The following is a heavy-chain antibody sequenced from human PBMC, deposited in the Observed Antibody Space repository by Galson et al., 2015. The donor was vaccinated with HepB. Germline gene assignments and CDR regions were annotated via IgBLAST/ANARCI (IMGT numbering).Heavy chain of an antibody. D-gene: IGHD2-15*01. CDR2: INAGNGNT. CDR3: ARDQTSAGNYYYYYGMDV. V-gene: IGHV1-3*01. Sequence: SVKVSCKASGYTFTGYAMHWVRQAPGQRLEWMGWINAGNGNTKYSQKFQGRVTITRDTSASTAYMELSSLRSEDTAVYYCARDQTSAGNYYYYYGMDVWGQGTTVTVSS. CDR1: GYTFTGYA. J-gene: IGHJ6*02.